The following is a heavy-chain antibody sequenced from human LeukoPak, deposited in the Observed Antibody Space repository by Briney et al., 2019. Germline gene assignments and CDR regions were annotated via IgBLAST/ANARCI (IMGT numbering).Heavy chain of an antibody. V-gene: IGHV4-38-2*02. J-gene: IGHJ5*02. CDR1: GYFISSGYY. CDR2: IYHSGRT. Sequence: PSETLSLTCTVSGYFISSGYYWGWIRQPPGKGLEWIGSIYHSGRTYYNPSLKSRVTISVDTSKNQFSLKLSSVTAADTAVYYCAREGDSNSVGWFDPWGQGTLVTVSS. CDR3: AREGDSNSVGWFDP. D-gene: IGHD6-13*01.